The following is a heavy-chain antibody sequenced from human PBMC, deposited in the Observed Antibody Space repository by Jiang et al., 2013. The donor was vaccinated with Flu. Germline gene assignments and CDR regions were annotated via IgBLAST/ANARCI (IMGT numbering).Heavy chain of an antibody. CDR1: GVSFSGYY. CDR2: INHSGST. V-gene: IGHV4-34*01. CDR3: AHGGYDYGSSNVDY. Sequence: LLKPSETLSLTCAVYGVSFSGYYWSWVRQPPGKGLEWIAEINHSGSTYYDPSLRSRVTMSLDTSKNQFSLNLSSVTAADTAVYYCAHGGYDYGSSNVDYWGRGSLVTVSS. D-gene: IGHD5-18*01. J-gene: IGHJ4*02.